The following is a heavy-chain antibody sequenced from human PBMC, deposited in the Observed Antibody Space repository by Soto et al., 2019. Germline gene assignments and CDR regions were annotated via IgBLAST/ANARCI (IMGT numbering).Heavy chain of an antibody. J-gene: IGHJ4*02. V-gene: IGHV3-11*06. D-gene: IGHD3-10*01. CDR3: ARPEAGSGLDY. Sequence: QVQLVESGGDLVKPGGSLKLSCTASGFTFSDYFMSWVRKAPGKGLEWVSYISGGSTYTNYADSVKGRFTISRDNAKNSLYLQLNSLRAEDTAVYYCARPEAGSGLDYWGQGTLVTVSS. CDR2: ISGGSTYT. CDR1: GFTFSDYF.